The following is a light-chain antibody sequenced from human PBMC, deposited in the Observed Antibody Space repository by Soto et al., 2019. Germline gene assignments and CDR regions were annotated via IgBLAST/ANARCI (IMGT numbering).Light chain of an antibody. V-gene: IGKV1-5*03. J-gene: IGKJ1*01. Sequence: DIRMTQSPSTLSGSVGDRVTITCRASQTISSWLAWYQQKPGKAPKLLIYKASTLKSGVPSRFSGSRSGTEFTLTISSLQPDDFATYYCQHYNSYSEAFVQGTKVELK. CDR2: KAS. CDR3: QHYNSYSEA. CDR1: QTISSW.